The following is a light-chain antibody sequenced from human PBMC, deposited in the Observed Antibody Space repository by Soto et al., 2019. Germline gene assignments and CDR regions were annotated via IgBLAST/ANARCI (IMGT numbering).Light chain of an antibody. CDR3: QQYNNWPRIT. Sequence: EIVMTQSPATLSVSPGERATLSCRASQSISSNLAWYQQKPGQAPTLLIYGASTRATGIPARFSGSGSGTEFTLTISSLQSEDFAVYYCQQYNNWPRITFGQGTRLEI. CDR1: QSISSN. V-gene: IGKV3-15*01. CDR2: GAS. J-gene: IGKJ5*01.